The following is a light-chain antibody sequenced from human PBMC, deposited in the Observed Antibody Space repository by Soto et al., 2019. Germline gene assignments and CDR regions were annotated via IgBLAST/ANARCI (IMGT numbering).Light chain of an antibody. J-gene: IGKJ1*01. V-gene: IGKV1-5*01. CDR2: DAS. CDR1: QTISSW. CDR3: QQYNSSPSP. Sequence: DIQMTQSPSTLSASVGDRVTITCRARQTISSWLAWYQQKPGKAPKLLIYDASRLESGDPSRFSGSGSGTEFTLTISSRQPDDFATYYCQQYNSSPSPFGQGTKEEI.